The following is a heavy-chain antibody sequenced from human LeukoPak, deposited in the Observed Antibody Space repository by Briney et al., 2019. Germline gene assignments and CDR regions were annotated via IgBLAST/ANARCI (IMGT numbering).Heavy chain of an antibody. CDR1: GFTFSSYA. Sequence: PGRSLRLSCAASGFTFSSYAMHWVRQAPGKGLEWVAVISYDGSNKYYADSVKGRFTISRDNSKNTLYLQMNSLRAEDTAVYYCARAIAAAAYWFDPWGQGTLVTVSS. CDR2: ISYDGSNK. J-gene: IGHJ5*02. D-gene: IGHD6-13*01. CDR3: ARAIAAAAYWFDP. V-gene: IGHV3-30*04.